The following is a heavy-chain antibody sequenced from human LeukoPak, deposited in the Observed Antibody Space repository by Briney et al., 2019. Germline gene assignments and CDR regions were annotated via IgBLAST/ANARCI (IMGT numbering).Heavy chain of an antibody. D-gene: IGHD2-2*01. CDR2: ILYDGSNK. Sequence: GGSLRLSCVVSGMTFKNAWMSWVRQAPGKGLEWVAVILYDGSNKYYADSVKGRFTASRDNSKDTLYLQMNSLRAEDTAVYYCARVDCRSTSCSPFDYWGQGTLVTVS. V-gene: IGHV3-30*03. CDR3: ARVDCRSTSCSPFDY. J-gene: IGHJ4*02. CDR1: GMTFKNAW.